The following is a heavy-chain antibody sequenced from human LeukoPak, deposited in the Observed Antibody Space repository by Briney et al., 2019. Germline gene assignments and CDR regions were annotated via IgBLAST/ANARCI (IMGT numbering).Heavy chain of an antibody. Sequence: GGSLRLSCAASGFTFRRYGMNWVRQAPGKGLEWVANIKQDGSEKYYVDSVKGRFTISRDNAKNSLYLQMNSLRAEDTAVYYCARGRMLYYYDSSGYPFDYWGQGSLVTVSS. CDR3: ARGRMLYYYDSSGYPFDY. J-gene: IGHJ4*02. V-gene: IGHV3-7*04. CDR2: IKQDGSEK. CDR1: GFTFRRYG. D-gene: IGHD3-22*01.